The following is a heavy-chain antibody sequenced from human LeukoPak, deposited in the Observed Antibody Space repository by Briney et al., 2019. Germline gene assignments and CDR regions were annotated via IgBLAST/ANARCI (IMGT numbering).Heavy chain of an antibody. CDR3: AKSTIAGFRPGWFDP. J-gene: IGHJ5*02. CDR1: GFTFSSYA. CDR2: ISGSGGST. D-gene: IGHD6-13*01. Sequence: GGSLRLSCAASGFTFSSYAMSWVRQAPGKGLEWVSAISGSGGSTYYADSVKGRFTISRDNSKNTLYLQMNSLRAGDTAVYYCAKSTIAGFRPGWFDPWGQGTLVTVSS. V-gene: IGHV3-23*01.